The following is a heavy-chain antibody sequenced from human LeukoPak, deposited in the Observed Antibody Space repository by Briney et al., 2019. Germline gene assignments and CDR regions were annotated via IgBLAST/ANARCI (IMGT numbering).Heavy chain of an antibody. J-gene: IGHJ6*03. Sequence: PSETLSLTCAVYGGPFSGYYWSWLRQPPGKEVEWLGEINPSGSANYNPFLKSRVPISVETFKNQFSLKLSSVTAADTAVYYCARGRDRKYPYYYYMDVWGKGTTATVSS. CDR1: GGPFSGYY. CDR2: INPSGSA. D-gene: IGHD2/OR15-2a*01. CDR3: ARGRDRKYPYYYYMDV. V-gene: IGHV4-34*01.